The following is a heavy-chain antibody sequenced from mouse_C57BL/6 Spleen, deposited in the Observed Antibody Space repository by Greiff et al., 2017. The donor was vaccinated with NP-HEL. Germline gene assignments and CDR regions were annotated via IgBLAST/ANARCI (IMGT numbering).Heavy chain of an antibody. CDR3: ARPQSNYGRETWFAY. J-gene: IGHJ3*01. CDR1: GYTFTSYW. Sequence: QVQLQQPGAELVKPGASVKMSCKASGYTFTSYWITWVKQRPGQGLEWIGDIYPGSGSTNYNEKFKSKATLTVDTSSSTAYMQLSSLTSEDSAVYYCARPQSNYGRETWFAYWGQGTLVTVSA. V-gene: IGHV1-55*01. CDR2: IYPGSGST. D-gene: IGHD2-5*01.